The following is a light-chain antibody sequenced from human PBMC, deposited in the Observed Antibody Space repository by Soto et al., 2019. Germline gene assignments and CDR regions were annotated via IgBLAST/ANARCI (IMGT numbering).Light chain of an antibody. CDR3: QQYNSYRRT. J-gene: IGKJ1*01. CDR1: QSICSW. Sequence: DIQMTQSPSTLSASVGDRVTITCRASQSICSWLAWYQQKPGKAPKLLIYKASSLESGVPSRFSGSGSGTEFTLTISSLQPDDFATYYCQQYNSYRRTFGQGTKVEIK. CDR2: KAS. V-gene: IGKV1-5*03.